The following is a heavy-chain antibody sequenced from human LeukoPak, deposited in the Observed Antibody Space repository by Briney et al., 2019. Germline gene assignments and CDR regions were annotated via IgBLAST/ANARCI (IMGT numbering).Heavy chain of an antibody. V-gene: IGHV3-23*01. D-gene: IGHD1-26*01. J-gene: IGHJ4*02. CDR3: AKDGLPYSGSRYYFDY. CDR2: ISGSGGST. CDR1: GFTFSSYA. Sequence: GGSLRLSCAASGFTFSSYAMSWVRQAPGKGLEWVSAISGSGGSTYYADSVKGRFTISRDNFKYTLYLQMNSLRAEDTAVYYCAKDGLPYSGSRYYFDYWGQGTLVTVSS.